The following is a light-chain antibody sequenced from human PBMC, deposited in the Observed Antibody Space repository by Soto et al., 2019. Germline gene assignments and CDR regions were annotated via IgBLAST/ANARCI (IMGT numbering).Light chain of an antibody. V-gene: IGKV3-11*01. Sequence: EIVMTQSPATLSVSPGERATLSCRASQSVSSNLAWYQHKPGQAPRLLIYGASNRATGIPARFSGSGSGTDFTLTISSLEPEDFAVYYCQQRSNWPPEYTFGQGTKLEIK. CDR2: GAS. J-gene: IGKJ2*01. CDR3: QQRSNWPPEYT. CDR1: QSVSSN.